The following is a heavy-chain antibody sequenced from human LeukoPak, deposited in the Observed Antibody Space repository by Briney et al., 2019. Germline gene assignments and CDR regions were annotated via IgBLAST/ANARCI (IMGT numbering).Heavy chain of an antibody. Sequence: SETLSLTCTVSGGSISSYYWSWIRQPAGKGLEWIGRIYTSGSTNYNPSLKSRVTMSVDTSKNQFSLKLSSVTAADTAVCYCARDSAAMVRGVIIGAFDIWGQGTMVTVSS. CDR2: IYTSGST. V-gene: IGHV4-4*07. CDR3: ARDSAAMVRGVIIGAFDI. D-gene: IGHD3-10*01. J-gene: IGHJ3*02. CDR1: GGSISSYY.